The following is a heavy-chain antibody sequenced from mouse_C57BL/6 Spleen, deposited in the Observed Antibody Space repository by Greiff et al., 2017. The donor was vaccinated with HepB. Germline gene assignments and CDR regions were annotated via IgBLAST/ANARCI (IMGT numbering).Heavy chain of an antibody. CDR2: IYPRSGNT. CDR3: ARTPHYYGSSRYWYFDV. J-gene: IGHJ1*03. Sequence: VQLQESGAELARPGASVKLSCKASGYTFPSYGISWVKQRTGQGLEWIGEIYPRSGNTYYNEKFKGKATLTADKSSSTAYMELRSLTSEDSAVYFCARTPHYYGSSRYWYFDVWGTGTTVTVSS. CDR1: GYTFPSYG. V-gene: IGHV1-81*01. D-gene: IGHD1-1*01.